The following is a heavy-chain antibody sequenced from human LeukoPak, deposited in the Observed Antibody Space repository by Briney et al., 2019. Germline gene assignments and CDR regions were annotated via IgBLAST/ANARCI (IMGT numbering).Heavy chain of an antibody. CDR1: GGTFSSYA. J-gene: IGHJ1*01. D-gene: IGHD2-21*02. Sequence: ASVKVSCKASGGTFSSYAISWVRQAPGQGLEWMGGIIPIFGTANYAQKFQGRVTITADESTSTAYMELSSLRSEDTAVYYCATKGGCGGDCYSSGYFQHWGQSTLVTVSS. CDR3: ATKGGCGGDCYSSGYFQH. V-gene: IGHV1-69*01. CDR2: IIPIFGTA.